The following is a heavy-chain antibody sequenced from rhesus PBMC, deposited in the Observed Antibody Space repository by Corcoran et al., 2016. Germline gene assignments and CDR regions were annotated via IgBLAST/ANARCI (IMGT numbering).Heavy chain of an antibody. CDR3: ARGYSNYDY. J-gene: IGHJ4*01. D-gene: IGHD4-23*01. V-gene: IGHV4S11*01. CDR1: GGSISSYY. CDR2: IYGSGSST. Sequence: QVQLQESGPGLVKPLETLSLTCAVSGGSISSYYWSWIRKPPGKGLEWIVYIYGSGSSTNSTPSRKSRVTLALDTSQNQFSRKLSSVTAADTAVYYCARGYSNYDYWGQGVLVTVSS.